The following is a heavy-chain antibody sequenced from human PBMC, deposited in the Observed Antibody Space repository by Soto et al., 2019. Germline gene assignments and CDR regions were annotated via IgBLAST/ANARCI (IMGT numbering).Heavy chain of an antibody. CDR2: IFANGHT. J-gene: IGHJ5*02. CDR3: VASLAASGLNWLDP. V-gene: IGHV4-4*07. Sequence: ETPALTSRLAVGSVCGKYCDRDRQPPGKGLEWIGLIFANGHTDYNPSLKSRVTLSVDASKNQFSLRLTSMTAADTAVYYCVASLAASGLNWLDPWRRVTLFPVPS. D-gene: IGHD6-13*01. CDR1: VGSVCGKY.